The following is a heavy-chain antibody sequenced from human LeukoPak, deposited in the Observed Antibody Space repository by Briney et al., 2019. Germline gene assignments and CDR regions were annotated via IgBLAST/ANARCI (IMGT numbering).Heavy chain of an antibody. Sequence: SETLSLPCTVSGVSISSFCWSWIRQPATKGLEWIGRVCNSGNTNYNPSLRSRVIMSIDTSKNQLSLDLSSVTAADTAVYHCARGEAVPAAMGDLFDYWGQGTLVTVSS. J-gene: IGHJ4*02. V-gene: IGHV4-4*07. CDR2: VCNSGNT. D-gene: IGHD2-2*01. CDR1: GVSISSFC. CDR3: ARGEAVPAAMGDLFDY.